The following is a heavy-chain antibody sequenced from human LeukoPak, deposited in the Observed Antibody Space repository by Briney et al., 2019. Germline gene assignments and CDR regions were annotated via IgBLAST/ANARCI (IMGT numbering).Heavy chain of an antibody. Sequence: SETLSLTCTVSGGSISSYYWSWIRQPPGKGLEWIGYIYYSGSTNYNPSLKSRVTISVDTSKNQFSLKLSSVTAADTAVYYCAGGGGLWFGEFIKGYYFDYWGQGTLVTVSS. V-gene: IGHV4-59*01. CDR1: GGSISSYY. J-gene: IGHJ4*02. CDR2: IYYSGST. CDR3: AGGGGLWFGEFIKGYYFDY. D-gene: IGHD3-10*01.